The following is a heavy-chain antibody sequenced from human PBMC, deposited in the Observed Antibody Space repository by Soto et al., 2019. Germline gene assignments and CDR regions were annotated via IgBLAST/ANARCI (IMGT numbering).Heavy chain of an antibody. D-gene: IGHD2-8*01. Sequence: PGGSLRLSCAVSGFTFDDYAMHWVRQVPGKGLEWVSGISWNGGRIAYADSVKGRFTISRDNAKNSLYLQMDNLRPEDTALYYCAKDHVYGAVTPKYFDYWGQGTLVTVSS. J-gene: IGHJ4*02. V-gene: IGHV3-9*01. CDR1: GFTFDDYA. CDR3: AKDHVYGAVTPKYFDY. CDR2: ISWNGGRI.